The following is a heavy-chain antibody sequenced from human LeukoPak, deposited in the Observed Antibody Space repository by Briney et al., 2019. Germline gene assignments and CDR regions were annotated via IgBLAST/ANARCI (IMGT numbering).Heavy chain of an antibody. Sequence: ASVKVSCKASGYTFTGYYMHWVRQAPGQGLEWMGWINPNSGGTNYAQKFQGWVTMTRDTSISTAYMELSRLRSDDTAVYYCATTMVRGAFPFDYWGQGTLVTVSS. V-gene: IGHV1-2*04. J-gene: IGHJ4*02. D-gene: IGHD3-10*01. CDR3: ATTMVRGAFPFDY. CDR1: GYTFTGYY. CDR2: INPNSGGT.